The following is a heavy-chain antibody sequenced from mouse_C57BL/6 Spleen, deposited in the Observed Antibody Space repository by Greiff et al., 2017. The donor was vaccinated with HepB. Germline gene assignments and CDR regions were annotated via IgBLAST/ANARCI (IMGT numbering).Heavy chain of an antibody. V-gene: IGHV1-53*01. CDR2: INPSNGGT. Sequence: QVHVKQPGTELVKPGASVKLSCKASGYTFTSYWMHWVKQRPGQGLEWIGNINPSNGGTNYNEKFKSKATLTVDKSSSTAYMQLSSLTSEDSAVYYCARCDYDWYFDVWGTGTTVTVSS. J-gene: IGHJ1*03. D-gene: IGHD2-4*01. CDR1: GYTFTSYW. CDR3: ARCDYDWYFDV.